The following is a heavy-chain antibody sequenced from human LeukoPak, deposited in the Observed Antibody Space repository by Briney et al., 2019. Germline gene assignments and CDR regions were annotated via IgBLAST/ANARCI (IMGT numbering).Heavy chain of an antibody. J-gene: IGHJ4*02. Sequence: GGSLRLSCTASGFTFRNYGMSWVRQAPGKGLEWVSVINDGGTSAYYTDSVKGRFTISRDNSKNTLYLQMNSLRAEDTAVYYCAKVTSGGSCYQSDYWGQGTLVTVSS. D-gene: IGHD2-15*01. V-gene: IGHV3-23*01. CDR3: AKVTSGGSCYQSDY. CDR2: INDGGTSA. CDR1: GFTFRNYG.